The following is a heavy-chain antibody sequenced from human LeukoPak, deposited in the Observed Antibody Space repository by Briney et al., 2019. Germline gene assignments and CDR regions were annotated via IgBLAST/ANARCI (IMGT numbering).Heavy chain of an antibody. Sequence: GASVKVSCKASGYTFTSYDINWVRQATGQGLEWMGWMNPNSGNTGYAQKFQGRVTMTRNTSISTAYMELSSLRSEDTAVYYCARGYMVRGVDYYYYGMDVWGQGTTVTVSS. CDR3: ARGYMVRGVDYYYYGMDV. V-gene: IGHV1-8*01. D-gene: IGHD3-10*01. CDR2: MNPNSGNT. J-gene: IGHJ6*02. CDR1: GYTFTSYD.